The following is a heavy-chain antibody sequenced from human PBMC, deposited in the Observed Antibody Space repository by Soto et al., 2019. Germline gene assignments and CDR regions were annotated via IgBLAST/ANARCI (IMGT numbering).Heavy chain of an antibody. CDR3: ARAPVGMDSINFFDH. CDR1: GDSISSDGYH. J-gene: IGHJ4*02. V-gene: IGHV4-30-4*01. CDR2: IYNGGRT. D-gene: IGHD2-8*01. Sequence: TLSLTCTVSGDSISSDGYHWSWIRQSPGKGLEWIGYIYNGGRTFYRPSLESRINMSLDATKNPYSLRLTSVTAADTAVYYCARAPVGMDSINFFDHWGQGILVTVSS.